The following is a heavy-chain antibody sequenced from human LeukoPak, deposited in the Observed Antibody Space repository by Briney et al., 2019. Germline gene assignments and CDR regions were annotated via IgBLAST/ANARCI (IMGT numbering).Heavy chain of an antibody. J-gene: IGHJ4*02. D-gene: IGHD3-22*01. V-gene: IGHV1-69*13. CDR1: GGTFSSYS. CDR3: ARVITGYFDY. Sequence: ASVKVSCKASGGTFSSYSISWVRQAPGQGLEWMGGIIPIFGTANYAQKFQGRVTITADESTSTAYMELSSLRSEDTAVYYCARVITGYFDYWGQGTLVTVSS. CDR2: IIPIFGTA.